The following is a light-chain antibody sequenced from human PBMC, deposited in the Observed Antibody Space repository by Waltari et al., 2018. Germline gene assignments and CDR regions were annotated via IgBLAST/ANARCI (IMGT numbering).Light chain of an antibody. J-gene: IGLJ3*02. V-gene: IGLV2-14*03. Sequence: QSALTQPASVSGSPGQSITISCTGTSSDIGGYYYVSWYQQHPGKAPKLLVCDVNEWRRGVSDCFSGSKSGNPASLTISGLQAEDEADYCCSSYTSSSTWVFGGGTKLTVL. CDR1: SSDIGGYYY. CDR2: DVN. CDR3: SSYTSSSTWV.